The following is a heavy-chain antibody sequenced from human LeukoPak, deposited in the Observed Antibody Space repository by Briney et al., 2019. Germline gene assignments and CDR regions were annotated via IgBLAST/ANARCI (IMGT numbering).Heavy chain of an antibody. V-gene: IGHV1-2*02. CDR1: GYTFTGYY. Sequence: ASVKVSCKASGYTFTGYYMHWVRQAPGQGLEWMGWSNPNSGGTNYAQKFQGRVTMTRDTSISTAYMELSRLRSDDTAVYYCARVVESGVLRYFDWLFPGAAFDIWGQGTMVTVSS. J-gene: IGHJ3*02. CDR2: SNPNSGGT. D-gene: IGHD3-9*01. CDR3: ARVVESGVLRYFDWLFPGAAFDI.